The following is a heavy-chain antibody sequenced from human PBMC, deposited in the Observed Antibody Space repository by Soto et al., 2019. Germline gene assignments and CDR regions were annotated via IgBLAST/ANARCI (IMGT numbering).Heavy chain of an antibody. CDR1: GFTFSSYG. V-gene: IGHV3-30*18. Sequence: QVQLVESGGGVVQPGRSLRLSCAASGFTFSSYGMHWVRQAPGKGLEWVAVISYDGSNKYYADSEKGRFTISRDNSKNTLYLQMNSLRAEDTAVYYCAKDRPPSYWGQGTLVTVSS. J-gene: IGHJ4*02. CDR2: ISYDGSNK. CDR3: AKDRPPSY.